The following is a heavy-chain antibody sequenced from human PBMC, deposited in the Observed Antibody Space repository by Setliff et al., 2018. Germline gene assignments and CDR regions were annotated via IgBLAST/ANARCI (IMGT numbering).Heavy chain of an antibody. CDR1: GGSFSGYY. J-gene: IGHJ5*02. CDR2: INHSGST. CDR3: ARDRYSNFLNWFDP. D-gene: IGHD4-4*01. Sequence: KTSETLSLTCAVYGGSFSGYYWSWIRQPPGKGLEWIGEINHSGSTNYNPSLKSRVTVSVDTSKNQFSLKLSSVTAADTAVYYCARDRYSNFLNWFDPWGQGTLVTVSS. V-gene: IGHV4-34*01.